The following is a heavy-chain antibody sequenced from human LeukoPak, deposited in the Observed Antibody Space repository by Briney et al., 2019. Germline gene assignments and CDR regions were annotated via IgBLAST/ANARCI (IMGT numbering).Heavy chain of an antibody. D-gene: IGHD6-13*01. J-gene: IGHJ5*02. CDR1: GFTFSSYA. CDR3: AKGGAGQLVNWFDP. CDR2: VSGSGGST. Sequence: GGSLRLSCAASGFTFSSYAMSWVRQAPGKGLEWVSAVSGSGGSTYYADSVKGRFTISRDNSKNTLYLQMNSLRAEDTAVYYCAKGGAGQLVNWFDPWGQGTLVTVSS. V-gene: IGHV3-23*01.